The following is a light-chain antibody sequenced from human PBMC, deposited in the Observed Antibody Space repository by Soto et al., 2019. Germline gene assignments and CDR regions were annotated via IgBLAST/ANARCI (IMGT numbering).Light chain of an antibody. CDR1: QSVSSY. CDR3: QQYGSSPIT. J-gene: IGKJ5*01. V-gene: IGKV3-20*01. Sequence: EIVLPQSPSTLPLSPGETAPLSYRASQSVSSYLAWYQQKPGLAPRLLMYGASSRATGIPDRFRGSGSGTDFTLTISRLEPEDFAVYYCQQYGSSPITFGQGTRLEIK. CDR2: GAS.